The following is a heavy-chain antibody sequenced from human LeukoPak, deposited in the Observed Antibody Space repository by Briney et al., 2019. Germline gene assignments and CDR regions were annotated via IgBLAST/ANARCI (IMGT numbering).Heavy chain of an antibody. CDR1: GYTFTSYD. V-gene: IGHV1-8*01. J-gene: IGHJ5*02. D-gene: IGHD2-2*01. Sequence: ASVKVSCKASGYTFTSYDINWVRQATGQGLEWMGWMNPNSGNTGYAQKFQGRVTMTRDTSISTAYMELSRLRSDDTAVYYCAREIAVPAAMRGNWFDPWGQGTLVTVSS. CDR3: AREIAVPAAMRGNWFDP. CDR2: MNPNSGNT.